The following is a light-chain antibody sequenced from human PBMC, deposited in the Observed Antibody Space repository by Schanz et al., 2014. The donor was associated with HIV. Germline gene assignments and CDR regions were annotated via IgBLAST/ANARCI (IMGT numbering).Light chain of an antibody. J-gene: IGKJ4*01. V-gene: IGKV1-27*01. CDR1: QGISAY. CDR3: QQYNSYSRT. CDR2: AAS. Sequence: DIQMTQSPSSLSAFVGDRVTITCRASQGISAYLAWYQQKPGKVPKLLIYAASTLQSGVPSRFSGSGSGTDFTLTISGLQPDDFATYYCQQYNSYSRTFGGGTKVEIK.